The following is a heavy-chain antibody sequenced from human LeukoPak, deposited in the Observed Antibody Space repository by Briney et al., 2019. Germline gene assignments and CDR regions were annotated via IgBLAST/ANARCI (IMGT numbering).Heavy chain of an antibody. J-gene: IGHJ4*02. CDR3: ARHFRYYDSSGYYSELYYFDY. D-gene: IGHD3-22*01. CDR1: GFTFSDYY. Sequence: PGGSLRLSCAASGFTFSDYYMSWIRQAPGKGLEWVSYISSSGSTIYYADSVKGRFTISRDNAKNSLYLQMNSLRAEDTAVYYCARHFRYYDSSGYYSELYYFDYWGQGTLVTVSS. CDR2: ISSSGSTI. V-gene: IGHV3-11*01.